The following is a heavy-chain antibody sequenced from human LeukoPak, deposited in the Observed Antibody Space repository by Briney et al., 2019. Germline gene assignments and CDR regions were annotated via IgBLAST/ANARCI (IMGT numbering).Heavy chain of an antibody. CDR3: AREDVYDSSGYYGHPNNWFDP. J-gene: IGHJ5*02. D-gene: IGHD3-22*01. Sequence: SVKVSCKASGGAFSSYAISWVRQAPGQGLEWMGRIIPILGIANYAQKFQGRVTITADKSTSTAYIELSSLRSEDTAVYYCAREDVYDSSGYYGHPNNWFDPWGQGTLVTVSS. CDR2: IIPILGIA. V-gene: IGHV1-69*04. CDR1: GGAFSSYA.